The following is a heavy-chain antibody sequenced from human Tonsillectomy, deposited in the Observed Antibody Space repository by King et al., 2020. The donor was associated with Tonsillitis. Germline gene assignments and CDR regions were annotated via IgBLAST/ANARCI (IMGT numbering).Heavy chain of an antibody. CDR1: GFSLSSSGVG. CDR3: AHVGVYSSSWYHYDH. D-gene: IGHD6-13*01. J-gene: IGHJ4*02. V-gene: IGHV2-5*01. Sequence: LKESGPTLVKPTQTLTLTCTFSGFSLSSSGVGVGWIRQPPGKALDWLALIYWNDKKRISPSLKSRLTINKDTSKNQVDLTMTNMDPVDTPTYSFAHVGVYSSSWYHYDHLGEGTLAT. CDR2: IYWNDKK.